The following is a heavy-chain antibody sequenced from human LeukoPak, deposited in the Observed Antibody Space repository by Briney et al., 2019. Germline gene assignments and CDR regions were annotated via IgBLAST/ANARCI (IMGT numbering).Heavy chain of an antibody. CDR1: GGSMTTHH. V-gene: IGHV4-59*11. CDR2: VFDSGRT. CDR3: TTIKRGNIFGYFDF. D-gene: IGHD5-18*01. Sequence: SEALSLTCTVSGGSMTTHHWNWIRQTPGKGLEWIGYVFDSGRTKENPSLKSRATLSADTSKNQLSLRLSSVTAADTAVYYCTTIKRGNIFGYFDFWGQGILVTVSS. J-gene: IGHJ4*02.